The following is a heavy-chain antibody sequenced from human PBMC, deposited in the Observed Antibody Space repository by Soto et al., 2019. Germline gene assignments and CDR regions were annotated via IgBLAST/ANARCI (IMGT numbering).Heavy chain of an antibody. CDR2: ISSTTNYI. J-gene: IGHJ4*02. V-gene: IGHV3-21*01. CDR3: ARESEDLTSTFDY. Sequence: GGSLRLSCAASGFTFTRYSMNWVRQAPGKGLEWVSSISSTTNYIYYADSMKGRFTVSRDNAKNSVYLEMNSLSAEDTAVYYCARESEDLTSTFDYWGQGTLVTVSS. CDR1: GFTFTRYS.